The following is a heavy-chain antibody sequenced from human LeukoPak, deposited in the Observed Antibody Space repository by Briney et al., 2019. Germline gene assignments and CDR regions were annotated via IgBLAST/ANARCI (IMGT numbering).Heavy chain of an antibody. CDR1: GYTFTNYY. J-gene: IGHJ4*02. V-gene: IGHV1-46*01. CDR2: INPSSSST. Sequence: ASVKVSCKASGYTFTNYYMHWVRQAPGQGLEWMGIINPSSSSTGYAQKFQGRVTMTRDTSTSTVYMDLSSLKSEDTAVYYCVRSRDGYNYFDYWGQGTLVTVSS. CDR3: VRSRDGYNYFDY. D-gene: IGHD5-24*01.